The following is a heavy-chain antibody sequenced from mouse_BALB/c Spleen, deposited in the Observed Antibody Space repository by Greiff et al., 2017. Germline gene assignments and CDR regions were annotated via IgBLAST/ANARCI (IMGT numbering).Heavy chain of an antibody. CDR3: ARDGWLPFAY. D-gene: IGHD2-3*01. Sequence: EVQGVESGGGLVQPGGSLRLSCATSGFTFTDYYMSWVRQPPGKALEWLGFIRNKANGYTTEYSASLKGRFTISRDNSQSILYLQMHTLRAEDSATYDGARDGWLPFAYWGQGTLVTVSA. V-gene: IGHV7-3*02. CDR2: IRNKANGYTT. J-gene: IGHJ3*01. CDR1: GFTFTDYY.